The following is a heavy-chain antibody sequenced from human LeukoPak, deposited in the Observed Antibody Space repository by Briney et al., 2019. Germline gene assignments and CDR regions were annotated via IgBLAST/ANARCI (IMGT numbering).Heavy chain of an antibody. CDR3: VSFYETY. J-gene: IGHJ4*02. CDR1: GNYW. Sequence: GGPLRLSCAASGNYWMHWVRQAPGKGLVWVSHINSDGSWTSYADSVKGRFTISKDNAKNTVYLQMNNLRAEDTAVYYCVSFYETYWGRGTLVTVSS. D-gene: IGHD2-2*01. V-gene: IGHV3-74*01. CDR2: INSDGSWT.